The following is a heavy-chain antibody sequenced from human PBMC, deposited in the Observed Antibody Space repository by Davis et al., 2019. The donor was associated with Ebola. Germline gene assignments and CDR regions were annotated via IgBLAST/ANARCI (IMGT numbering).Heavy chain of an antibody. D-gene: IGHD3-16*01. CDR3: ARDDKVMHFDH. CDR1: RYTFTAYY. V-gene: IGHV1-2*02. CDR2: INPKSGGT. J-gene: IGHJ4*02. Sequence: ASVTVSCKASRYTFTAYYIHWVRQAPGQGLEWVGWINPKSGGTYSAQRFQGRVTMTRNTSISTAYMELSRLRSDDTAVYFCARDDKVMHFDHWGQGTLVTVSS.